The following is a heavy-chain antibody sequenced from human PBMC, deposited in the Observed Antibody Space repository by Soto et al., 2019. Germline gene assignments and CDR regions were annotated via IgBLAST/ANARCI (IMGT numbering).Heavy chain of an antibody. Sequence: GGSLRLSCAASGFTFSSYSMNWVRQAPGKGLEWVSSISSSSSYIYYADSVRGRFTISRDNAKNSLYLQMNSLRVEDTAVYYCAGMAGDAFDIWGQGTMVTVSS. J-gene: IGHJ3*02. CDR3: AGMAGDAFDI. V-gene: IGHV3-21*01. CDR2: ISSSSSYI. CDR1: GFTFSSYS.